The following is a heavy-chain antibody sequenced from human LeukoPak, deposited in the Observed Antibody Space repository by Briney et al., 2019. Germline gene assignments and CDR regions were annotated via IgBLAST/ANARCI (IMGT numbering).Heavy chain of an antibody. CDR2: IYYSGST. V-gene: IGHV4-39*07. J-gene: IGHJ3*01. CDR3: ARAGSYYYDSSGLD. Sequence: LETLSLTCTVSGGSISSSSYYWGWIRQPPGKGLEWIGSIYYSGSTYYNPSLKSRVTISVDTSKNQFSLKLSSVTAADTAVYYCARAGSYYYDSSGLDWGQGTMVTVSS. CDR1: GGSISSSSYY. D-gene: IGHD3-22*01.